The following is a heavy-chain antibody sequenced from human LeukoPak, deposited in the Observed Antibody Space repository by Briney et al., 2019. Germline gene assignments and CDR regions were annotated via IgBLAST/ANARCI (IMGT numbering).Heavy chain of an antibody. J-gene: IGHJ6*02. Sequence: QPGRSLSLSCAASGFTFSSYAMHWVRQAPGKGLEWVAVISYDGSNKYYADSVKGRFTISRDNSKNTLYLQMNSLRAEDTAVYYCARGSSSSHYYYGMDVWGQGTTVTVSS. CDR3: ARGSSSSHYYYGMDV. D-gene: IGHD6-6*01. CDR2: ISYDGSNK. V-gene: IGHV3-30-3*01. CDR1: GFTFSSYA.